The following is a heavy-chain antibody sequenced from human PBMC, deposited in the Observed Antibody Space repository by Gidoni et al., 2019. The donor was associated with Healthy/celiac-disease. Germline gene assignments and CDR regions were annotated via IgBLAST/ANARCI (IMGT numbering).Heavy chain of an antibody. CDR1: GFTFSSYS. J-gene: IGHJ4*02. D-gene: IGHD6-13*01. Sequence: EVQLVESGGGLVQPGGSLRLSCAASGFTFSSYSMNWVRQAPGKGLEWVSYISSSSSTIYYADSVKGRFTISRDNAKNSLYLQMNSLRAEDTAVYYCARDREYSSSWYYFDYWGQGTLVTVSS. CDR2: ISSSSSTI. V-gene: IGHV3-48*04. CDR3: ARDREYSSSWYYFDY.